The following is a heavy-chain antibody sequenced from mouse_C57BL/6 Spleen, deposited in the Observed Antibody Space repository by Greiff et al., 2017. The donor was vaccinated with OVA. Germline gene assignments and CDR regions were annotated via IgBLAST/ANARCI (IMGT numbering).Heavy chain of an antibody. CDR1: GYSFTGYY. D-gene: IGHD2-3*01. CDR2: INPSTGGT. V-gene: IGHV1-42*01. CDR3: ARGFYDGYYDY. J-gene: IGHJ2*01. Sequence: EVKLMESGPELVKPGASVKISCKASGYSFTGYYMNWVKQSPEKSLEWIGEINPSTGGTTYNQKFKAKATLTVDKSSSTAYMQLKSLTSEDSAVYYCARGFYDGYYDYWGQGTTLTVSS.